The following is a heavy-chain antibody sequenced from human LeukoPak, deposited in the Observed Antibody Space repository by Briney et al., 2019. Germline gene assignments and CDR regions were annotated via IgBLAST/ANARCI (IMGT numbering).Heavy chain of an antibody. CDR2: IYYSGST. J-gene: IGHJ4*02. CDR1: GGSISSYY. D-gene: IGHD3-10*01. CDR3: ARRASEGNLDY. V-gene: IGHV4-59*08. Sequence: SETLSLTCTVSGGSISSYYWSWIRQPPGKGLVWIGYIYYSGSTNYNPFLKSRVTISVDTPNNQFSLKLSSVTAADTAVYYCARRASEGNLDYWGQGTLVTVSS.